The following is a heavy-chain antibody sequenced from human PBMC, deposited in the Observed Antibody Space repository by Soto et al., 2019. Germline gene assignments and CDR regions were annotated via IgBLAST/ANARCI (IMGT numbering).Heavy chain of an antibody. CDR2: INHSGST. V-gene: IGHV4-34*01. CDR3: ARGGGVAGIYYYYYYGMDV. CDR1: GGSFSGYY. Sequence: SETLSRTCAVYGGSFSGYYWSWIRQPPGKGLEWIGEINHSGSTNYNPSLKSRVTISVDTSKNQFSLKLSSVTAADTAVYYCARGGGVAGIYYYYYYGMDVWGQGTTVTV. J-gene: IGHJ6*02. D-gene: IGHD6-19*01.